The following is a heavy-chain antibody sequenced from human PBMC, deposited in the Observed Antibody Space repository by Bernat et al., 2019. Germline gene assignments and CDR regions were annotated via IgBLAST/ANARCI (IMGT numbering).Heavy chain of an antibody. D-gene: IGHD6-13*01. J-gene: IGHJ3*02. Sequence: EVQLVESGGGLVQPGGSLRLSCAASGFTVSSNYMSWVRQAPGKGLEWVSVIYSGGSTYYADSVKGRFTIARHNSKNTLYLQMNSLRAEDTAVYYCARLYSSPNDAFDIWGQGTMVTVSS. V-gene: IGHV3-53*04. CDR3: ARLYSSPNDAFDI. CDR2: IYSGGST. CDR1: GFTVSSNY.